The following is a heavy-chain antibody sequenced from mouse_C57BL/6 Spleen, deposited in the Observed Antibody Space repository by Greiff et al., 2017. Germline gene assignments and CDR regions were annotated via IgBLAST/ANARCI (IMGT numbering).Heavy chain of an antibody. CDR2: IHPNSGST. J-gene: IGHJ1*03. V-gene: IGHV1-64*01. Sequence: GLEWIGMIHPNSGSTNYNEKFKSKATLTVDKSSSTAYMQLSSLTSEDSAVYYCARVADWYFDVWGTGTTVPVSS. CDR3: ARVADWYFDV. D-gene: IGHD1-1*02.